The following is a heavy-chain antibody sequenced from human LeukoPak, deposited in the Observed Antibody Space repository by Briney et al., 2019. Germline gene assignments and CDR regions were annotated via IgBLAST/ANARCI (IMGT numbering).Heavy chain of an antibody. D-gene: IGHD3-22*01. J-gene: IGHJ4*02. V-gene: IGHV4-59*08. CDR3: ARHSGSLYYDSTIFDY. CDR2: IYYSGST. CDR1: GGSISSYY. Sequence: SETLSLTCTVSGGSISSYYWSWIRQPPGKGLEWIGYIYYSGSTNYNPSLKSRVTISVDTSKNQFSLKLSSVTAADTAVYYCARHSGSLYYDSTIFDYWSQGTLVTVSS.